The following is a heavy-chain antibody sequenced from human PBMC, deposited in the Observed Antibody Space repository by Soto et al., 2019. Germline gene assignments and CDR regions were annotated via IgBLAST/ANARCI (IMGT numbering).Heavy chain of an antibody. CDR1: GGSINSYY. CDR3: ATSYGNAWHTY. D-gene: IGHD3-10*01. J-gene: IGHJ4*02. CDR2: MHYTGIT. Sequence: TSETLSLTCTVSGGSINSYYWGWIRQPPGKGLEWIGYMHYTGITNYNPSLKSRLTISVDRSKNQFTLQLTSVTVADTAVYYCATSYGNAWHTYWGQGTRVTVSS. V-gene: IGHV4-59*01.